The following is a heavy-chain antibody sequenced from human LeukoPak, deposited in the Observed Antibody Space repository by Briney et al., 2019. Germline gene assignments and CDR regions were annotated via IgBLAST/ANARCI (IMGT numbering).Heavy chain of an antibody. D-gene: IGHD6-19*01. V-gene: IGHV3-64*01. CDR1: GFTFSSYA. J-gene: IGHJ4*02. CDR3: ARGRGMAVAGLFDY. Sequence: PAGSLRLSCAASGFTFSSYAMHWVRQAPGKGLEYVSAISSNGGSTYYANSVKGRFTISRDNSKNTLYLQMGSLRAEDMAVYYCARGRGMAVAGLFDYWGQGTLVTVSS. CDR2: ISSNGGST.